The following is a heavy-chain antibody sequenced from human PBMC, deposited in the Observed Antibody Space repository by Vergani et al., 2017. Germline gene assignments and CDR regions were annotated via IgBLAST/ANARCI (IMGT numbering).Heavy chain of an antibody. J-gene: IGHJ4*02. CDR3: ARGGAVYDYVWGSYRPGPYYFDY. D-gene: IGHD3-16*02. V-gene: IGHV4-30-2*01. CDR2: IYHRGST. Sequence: QLQLQESGSGLVKPSQTLSLTCAVSAGSISSGGYSWSWIRQPPGKGLEWIGYIYHRGSTYYNPSLKSRVTISVDRSKNQFSLKLSSVTAADTAVYYCARGGAVYDYVWGSYRPGPYYFDYWGQGTLVTVSS. CDR1: AGSISSGGYS.